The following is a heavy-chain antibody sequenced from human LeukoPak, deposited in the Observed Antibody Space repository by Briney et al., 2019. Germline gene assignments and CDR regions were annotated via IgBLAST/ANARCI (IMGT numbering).Heavy chain of an antibody. CDR2: IYYSDST. J-gene: IGHJ4*02. V-gene: IGHV4-59*08. D-gene: IGHD2-15*01. CDR3: ARRGCSGGRCYYAY. Sequence: SETLSLTCTVSGGSISSYYWSWIRQPPGKGLEWIGSIYYSDSTNYNPSLMSRVTISVDTSKNQFSLKLSSVTAADTAVYYCARRGCSGGRCYYAYWGQGTLVTVSS. CDR1: GGSISSYY.